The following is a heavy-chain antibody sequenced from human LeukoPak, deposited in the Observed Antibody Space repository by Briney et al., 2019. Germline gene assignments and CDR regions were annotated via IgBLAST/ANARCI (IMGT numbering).Heavy chain of an antibody. CDR1: GGSISSYY. CDR2: IYYSGST. V-gene: IGHV4-59*01. D-gene: IGHD3-3*01. J-gene: IGHJ5*02. Sequence: SETLSLTCTVSGGSISSYYWSRIRQPPGKGLEWIGYIYYSGSTNYNPSPKSRVTISVDTSKNQFSLKLSSVTAADTAVYYCARVLLSNYDFWSGYSNWFDPWGQGTLVTVSS. CDR3: ARVLLSNYDFWSGYSNWFDP.